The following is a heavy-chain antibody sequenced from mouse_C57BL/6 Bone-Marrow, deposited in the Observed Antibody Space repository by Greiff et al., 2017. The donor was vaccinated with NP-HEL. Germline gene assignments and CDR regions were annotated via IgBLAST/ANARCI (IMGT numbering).Heavy chain of an antibody. V-gene: IGHV5-16*01. Sequence: EVKLVESEGGLVQPGSSMKLSCTASGFTFSDYYMAWVRQVPEKGLEWVANINYDGSSTYYLDSLKSRFIISRDNAKNILYLQMSSLKSEDTATYYCARERVSYFDYWGQGTTLTVSS. D-gene: IGHD6-2*01. CDR1: GFTFSDYY. CDR3: ARERVSYFDY. CDR2: INYDGSST. J-gene: IGHJ2*01.